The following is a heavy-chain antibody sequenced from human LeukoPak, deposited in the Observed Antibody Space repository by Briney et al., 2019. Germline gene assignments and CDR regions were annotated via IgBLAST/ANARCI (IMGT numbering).Heavy chain of an antibody. Sequence: SETLSLTCTVSGDSFSYFYWSWIRQPPGKGLEWIGYIYNSGSTNYNPSLKSRVTISVDTSKNQFSLKLRSVTAADTAVYYCAREIGSYPWRSWFDSWGQGTLVTVSS. CDR2: IYNSGST. CDR3: AREIGSYPWRSWFDS. V-gene: IGHV4-59*01. J-gene: IGHJ5*01. CDR1: GDSFSYFY. D-gene: IGHD3-10*01.